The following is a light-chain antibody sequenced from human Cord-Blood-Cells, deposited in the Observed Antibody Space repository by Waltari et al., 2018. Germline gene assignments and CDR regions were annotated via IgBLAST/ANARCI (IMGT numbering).Light chain of an antibody. Sequence: SVSGSPGQSITISCTGTSSDVGGYNYVSWYQQHPGKAPKLMIYDVSNRPSGVSNRFSGSKSGNTASLTISGLQAEDEADYYCSSYTSSSTLVVFGGGTKLTVL. CDR2: DVS. CDR3: SSYTSSSTLVV. J-gene: IGLJ2*01. CDR1: SSDVGGYNY. V-gene: IGLV2-14*04.